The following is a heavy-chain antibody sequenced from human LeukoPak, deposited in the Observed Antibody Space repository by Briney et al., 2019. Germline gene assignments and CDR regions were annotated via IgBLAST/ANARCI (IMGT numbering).Heavy chain of an antibody. CDR3: ARNYCSSTSCYMDV. CDR2: IYYSGST. Sequence: SETLSLTCTVSGGSISSSSYYWGWIRQPPGKGLEWIGCIYYSGSTYYNPSLKSRVTISVDTSKNQFSLKLSSVTAADTAVYYCARNYCSSTSCYMDVWGQGTTVTVSS. V-gene: IGHV4-39*01. CDR1: GGSISSSSYY. D-gene: IGHD2-2*01. J-gene: IGHJ6*02.